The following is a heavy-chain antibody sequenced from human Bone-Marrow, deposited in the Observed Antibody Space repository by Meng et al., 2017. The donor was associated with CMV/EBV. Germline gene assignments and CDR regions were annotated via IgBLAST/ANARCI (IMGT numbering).Heavy chain of an antibody. D-gene: IGHD2-2*01. CDR2: INSDGSST. Sequence: GGSLRLSCAASGFTFSSYWMHWVRQPPGKGLVWVSRINSDGSSTSYADSVKGRFTISRDNAKNTLYLQMNSLRAEGTAVYYCARSGGDIVVVPAAIAHGMDVWGQGTTVTVSS. CDR3: ARSGGDIVVVPAAIAHGMDV. CDR1: GFTFSSYW. J-gene: IGHJ6*02. V-gene: IGHV3-74*01.